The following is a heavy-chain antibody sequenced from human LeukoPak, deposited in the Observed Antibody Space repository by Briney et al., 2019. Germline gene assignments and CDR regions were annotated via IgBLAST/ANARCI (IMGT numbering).Heavy chain of an antibody. Sequence: GGSLRLSCAASGFTFSSYGMHWVRQAPGKGLEWVAFIRYDGSNKYYADSVKGRFTISRDNSKNTLYLQMNSLRAEDTAVYYCAKLTVVDTEIDDWGQGTLVTVSS. CDR1: GFTFSSYG. V-gene: IGHV3-30*02. CDR3: AKLTVVDTEIDD. J-gene: IGHJ4*02. CDR2: IRYDGSNK. D-gene: IGHD5-18*01.